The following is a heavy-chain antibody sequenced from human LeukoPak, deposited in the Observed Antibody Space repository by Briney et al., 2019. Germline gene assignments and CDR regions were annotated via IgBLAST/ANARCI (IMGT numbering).Heavy chain of an antibody. D-gene: IGHD3-9*01. CDR2: TYYRSKWYN. J-gene: IGHJ4*02. CDR3: ARATFDWLLPPYYFDY. CDR1: GDNVSSNSAA. Sequence: SQTLSLTCAISGDNVSSNSAAWNWIRQSPSRGLEWLGRTYYRSKWYNDCAVSVKSRITINPDTSKNQFSLQLNSVTPEDTAVYYCARATFDWLLPPYYFDYWGQGTLVTVSS. V-gene: IGHV6-1*01.